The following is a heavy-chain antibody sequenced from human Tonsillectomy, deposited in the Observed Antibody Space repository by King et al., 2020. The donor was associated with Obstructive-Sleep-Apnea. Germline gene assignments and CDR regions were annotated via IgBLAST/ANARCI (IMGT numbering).Heavy chain of an antibody. V-gene: IGHV4-59*01. CDR2: IYYSGST. CDR3: ARRKFYYDSSGPPGDY. J-gene: IGHJ4*02. D-gene: IGHD3-22*01. Sequence: QLQESGPGLVKPSETLSLTCTVSGGSIRSFYWNWIRQPPGKGLEWIGYIYYSGSTNYNPSLKSRVTISVDTSKNQFSLKLTSVTAADTAVYYCARRKFYYDSSGPPGDYWGQGTLVTVSS. CDR1: GGSIRSFY.